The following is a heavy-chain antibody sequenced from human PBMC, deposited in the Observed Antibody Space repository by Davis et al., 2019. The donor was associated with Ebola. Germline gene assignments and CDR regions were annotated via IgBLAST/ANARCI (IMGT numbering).Heavy chain of an antibody. Sequence: AASVKVSCKAVGGTLTSYAMTWVRQAPGQGLEWMGGIIPVFRTANYAQKFQGRVTITADESTSTAYMELSSLRSEDTAVYYCARGYGDYPYYYGMDVWGKGTTVTVSS. CDR3: ARGYGDYPYYYGMDV. D-gene: IGHD4-17*01. CDR2: IIPVFRTA. CDR1: GGTLTSYA. J-gene: IGHJ6*04. V-gene: IGHV1-69*13.